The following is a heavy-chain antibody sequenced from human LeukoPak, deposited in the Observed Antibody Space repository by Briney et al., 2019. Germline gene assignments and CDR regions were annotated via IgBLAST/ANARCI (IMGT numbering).Heavy chain of an antibody. CDR1: GFTFNSYW. CDR3: AREGAYDFWSGSNRFDP. J-gene: IGHJ5*02. V-gene: IGHV3-48*04. CDR2: ISSSGSTI. Sequence: PGGSLRLSCGASGFTFNSYWMSWVRQAPGKGLEWVSYISSSGSTIYYADSVKGRFTISRDNAKNSLYLQMNSLRAEDTAVYYCAREGAYDFWSGSNRFDPRGQGTLVTVSS. D-gene: IGHD3-3*01.